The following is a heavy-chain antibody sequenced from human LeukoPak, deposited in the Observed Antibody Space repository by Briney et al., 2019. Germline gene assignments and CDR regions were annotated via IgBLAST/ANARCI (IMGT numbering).Heavy chain of an antibody. J-gene: IGHJ3*02. Sequence: GASVKVSCKTSGGTFSSYAISWVRQAPGQGLEWMGGIIPIFGTANCARKFQGRVTITADESTSTAYMGLSSLRSEDTAVYYCARDQGSSGYYSDDDDAFDIWGQGTMVTVSS. D-gene: IGHD3-22*01. CDR3: ARDQGSSGYYSDDDDAFDI. CDR2: IIPIFGTA. CDR1: GGTFSSYA. V-gene: IGHV1-69*13.